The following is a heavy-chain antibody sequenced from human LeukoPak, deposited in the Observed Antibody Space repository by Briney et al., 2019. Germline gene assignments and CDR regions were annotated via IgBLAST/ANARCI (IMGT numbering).Heavy chain of an antibody. J-gene: IGHJ2*01. CDR1: GGSIGSDD. CDR3: ARRGRTRSNWFRYWYFDL. V-gene: IGHV4-59*08. CDR2: IYDSGST. Sequence: SETLSLTCTVSGGSIGSDDWTWIRQPPGEGLEWIGSIYDSGSTKYSPSLKSRATISLDTSKNQLSLKLSSVTAADTAVYYCARRGRTRSNWFRYWYFDLWGRGTLVTVSS. D-gene: IGHD6-13*01.